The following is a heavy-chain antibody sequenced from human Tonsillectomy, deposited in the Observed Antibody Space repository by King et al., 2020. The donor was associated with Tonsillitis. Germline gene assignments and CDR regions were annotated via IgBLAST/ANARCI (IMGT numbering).Heavy chain of an antibody. CDR2: INHSGST. Sequence: VQLQQWGAGLLKPSETLSLTCAVYGGSFSGYYWSWIRQPPGKGLEWIGEINHSGSTNYNPSLKSRVTISVDTSKNQFSLKLSSVTAADTAVYYCARGPRRPSLPDYYYYGMDVWGQGTTVTVSS. CDR3: ARGPRRPSLPDYYYYGMDV. J-gene: IGHJ6*02. CDR1: GGSFSGYY. V-gene: IGHV4-34*01. D-gene: IGHD2-15*01.